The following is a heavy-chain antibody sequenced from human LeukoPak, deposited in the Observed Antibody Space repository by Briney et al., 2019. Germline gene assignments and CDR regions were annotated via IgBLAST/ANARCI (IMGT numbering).Heavy chain of an antibody. J-gene: IGHJ4*02. CDR1: GFTFSSYW. Sequence: GGSLGLSCAASGFTFSSYWMSWVRQAPGKGLEWVANIKQDGSEKYYVDSVKGRFTISRDNAKNSLYLQMNSLRAEDAAVYYCASSSGWYRQFDYWGQGTLVTVSS. CDR2: IKQDGSEK. CDR3: ASSSGWYRQFDY. V-gene: IGHV3-7*01. D-gene: IGHD6-19*01.